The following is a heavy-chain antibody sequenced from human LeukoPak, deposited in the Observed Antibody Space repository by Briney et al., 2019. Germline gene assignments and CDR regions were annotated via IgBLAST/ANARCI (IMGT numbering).Heavy chain of an antibody. CDR1: GFTFSSYA. CDR2: ISYDGSNK. Sequence: GGSLRLSCAASGFTFSSYAKHWVRHAPGKGLECVAVISYDGSNKYYADSVKGRFTISRDNSKNTLYLQMNSLRAEDTAVYYCASQYHGDAFDIWGQGTMVTVSS. D-gene: IGHD4-11*01. V-gene: IGHV3-30-3*01. CDR3: ASQYHGDAFDI. J-gene: IGHJ3*02.